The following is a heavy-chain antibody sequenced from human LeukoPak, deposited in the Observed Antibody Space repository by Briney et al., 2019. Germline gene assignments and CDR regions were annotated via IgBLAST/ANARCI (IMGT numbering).Heavy chain of an antibody. CDR2: INHSGST. CDR1: GGSFSGYY. Sequence: PSETLSLTCAVYGGSFSGYYWSWIRQPPGKGLEWIGEINHSGSTNYNPSLKSRVTISVDTSKNQFSLKLSSVTAADTAVYYCARPVRFFSRYWFDPWGQGTLVTVSS. J-gene: IGHJ5*02. D-gene: IGHD3-3*01. V-gene: IGHV4-34*01. CDR3: ARPVRFFSRYWFDP.